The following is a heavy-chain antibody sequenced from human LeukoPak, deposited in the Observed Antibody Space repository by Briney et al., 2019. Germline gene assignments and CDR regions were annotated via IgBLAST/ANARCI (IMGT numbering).Heavy chain of an antibody. CDR3: AKSREVTLVVVDY. CDR2: SRNKAKSYTT. V-gene: IGHV3-72*01. J-gene: IGHJ4*02. D-gene: IGHD2-15*01. CDR1: GFTFSDHF. Sequence: PGGSLRLSCAVSGFTFSDHFLDWVRQAPGKGLEWVGRSRNKAKSYTTEYAASVKGRFTISRDDSKNSLSLQMNRLRAEDTAVYYCAKSREVTLVVVDYWGQGTLVTVSS.